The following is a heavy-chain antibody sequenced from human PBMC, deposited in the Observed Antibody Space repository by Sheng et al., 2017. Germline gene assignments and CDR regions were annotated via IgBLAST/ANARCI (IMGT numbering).Heavy chain of an antibody. V-gene: IGHV3-23*01. CDR2: ISGSGNTP. D-gene: IGHD2-2*01. CDR1: GFTFNNYA. CDR3: AKGYCSSTSCRGAFYNMDV. J-gene: IGHJ6*02. Sequence: EVQLLESGGGLVQPGGSLRLSCAAVGFTFNNYAMSWVRQAPGKGLEWVSGISGSGNTPYYADSVKGRFTISRDNSKNTLYLQMNSLRGEDTAVYYCAKGYCSSTSCRGAFYNMDVWGQGTTVTVSS.